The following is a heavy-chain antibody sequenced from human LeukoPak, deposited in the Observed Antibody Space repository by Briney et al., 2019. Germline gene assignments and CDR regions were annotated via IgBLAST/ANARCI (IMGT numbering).Heavy chain of an antibody. D-gene: IGHD5-24*01. CDR2: IYYSGSA. CDR3: ARDPEMATPCYYGMDD. J-gene: IGHJ6*02. V-gene: IGHV4-59*01. CDR1: GGSISSDY. Sequence: ETESLTCTVSGGSISSDYWNWIRQPPGKGLEWIGYIYYSGSATYNPSLNNRVTISVDRSKNQFSIRLSSVTAADTAVYYCARDPEMATPCYYGMDDWGQGTTVTVS.